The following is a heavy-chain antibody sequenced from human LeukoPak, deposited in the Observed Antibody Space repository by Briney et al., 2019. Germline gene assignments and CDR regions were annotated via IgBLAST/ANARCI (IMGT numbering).Heavy chain of an antibody. CDR2: TYYRSKWYN. Sequence: KAAQTLSLTCAISGDSASSNSAAWNWIRQSPSRGLEWLGRTYYRSKWYNDYAVSVKSRITINPDTSKNQFSLQLNSVTSEDTAVYFCARVRSSSWTDAFDIWGQGTMVTVSS. CDR3: ARVRSSSWTDAFDI. D-gene: IGHD6-13*01. V-gene: IGHV6-1*01. CDR1: GDSASSNSAA. J-gene: IGHJ3*02.